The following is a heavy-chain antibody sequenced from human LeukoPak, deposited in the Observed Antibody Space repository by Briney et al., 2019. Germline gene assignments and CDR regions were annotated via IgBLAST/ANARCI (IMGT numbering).Heavy chain of an antibody. J-gene: IGHJ4*02. D-gene: IGHD4-17*01. Sequence: SGTLSLTSAVSGGSISSSNWWSWVRQPPGKGLEWIGEIYHSGSTNYNPSLKSRVTISVDKSKNQFSLKLSSVTAADTAVYYCARDLGDHGDYPRDYWGQGTLVTVSS. CDR1: GGSISSSNW. V-gene: IGHV4-4*02. CDR3: ARDLGDHGDYPRDY. CDR2: IYHSGST.